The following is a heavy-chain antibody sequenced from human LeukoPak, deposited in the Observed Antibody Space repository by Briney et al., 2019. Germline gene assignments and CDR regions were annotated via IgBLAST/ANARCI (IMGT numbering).Heavy chain of an antibody. J-gene: IGHJ3*02. D-gene: IGHD1-14*01. V-gene: IGHV3-7*04. CDR1: GFTFSSYW. Sequence: GGSLRLSCAASGFTFSSYWMSWVRQAPGKGLDWVANIKPDGSEQYYVDSVRGRFTVSRDNAKNSLYLQMSSLSAEDTAVYYCARDNNAAFDIWGLGTMVTVSS. CDR3: ARDNNAAFDI. CDR2: IKPDGSEQ.